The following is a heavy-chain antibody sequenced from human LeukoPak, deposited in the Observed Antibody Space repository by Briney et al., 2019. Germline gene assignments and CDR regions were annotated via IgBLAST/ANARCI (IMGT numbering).Heavy chain of an antibody. CDR3: ARRGRLYYDFWSGYLNWFDP. CDR1: GGSFSGCY. V-gene: IGHV4-34*01. Sequence: SETLSLTCAVYGGSFSGCYWSWIRQPPGKGLEWIGEINHSGSTNYNPSLKSRVTISVDTSKNQFSLKLSSVTAADTAVYYCARRGRLYYDFWSGYLNWFDPWGQGTLVTVSS. D-gene: IGHD3-3*01. J-gene: IGHJ5*02. CDR2: INHSGST.